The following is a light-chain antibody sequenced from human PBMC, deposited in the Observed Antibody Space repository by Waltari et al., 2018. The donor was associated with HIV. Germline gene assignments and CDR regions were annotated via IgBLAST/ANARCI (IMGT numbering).Light chain of an antibody. J-gene: IGKJ1*01. V-gene: IGKV3-20*01. CDR2: GAS. CDR3: QQYGNSPGT. CDR1: QIVSSAY. Sequence: EIVLTQSPGTLSLSPGERAPLSCRASQIVSSAYLAWYQQQPGQAPRLLIYGASTRATGVPDRFSGSGFGTDFPLTISRLEPEDFAVYYCQQYGNSPGTFGQGARVEI.